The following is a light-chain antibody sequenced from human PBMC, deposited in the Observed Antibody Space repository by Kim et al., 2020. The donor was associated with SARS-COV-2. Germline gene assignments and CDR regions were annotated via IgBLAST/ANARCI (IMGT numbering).Light chain of an antibody. J-gene: IGLJ2*01. V-gene: IGLV3-21*03. Sequence: SSELTQPPSVSVAPGKTARITCGGNNIGSKSVHWYQQKPGQAPVLVVYDDSDRPSGITERFSGYNSGNTATLTISRVEAGDEADYYCQVWDSSSDHPVVFGGGTQLTVL. CDR3: QVWDSSSDHPVV. CDR1: NIGSKS. CDR2: DDS.